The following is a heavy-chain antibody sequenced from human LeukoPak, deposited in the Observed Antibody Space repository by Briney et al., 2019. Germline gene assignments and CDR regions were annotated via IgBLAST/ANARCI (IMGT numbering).Heavy chain of an antibody. D-gene: IGHD3-22*01. CDR3: AREGYYDSSGYRSLNYFDY. Sequence: ASVKVSCKASGYTFTSYYMHWVRQAPGQGLEWMGIINPSGGSTSYAQKFQGRVTMTRDMSTSTVYMELSSLRSEDTAVYYCAREGYYDSSGYRSLNYFDYWGQGTLVTVSS. CDR2: INPSGGST. V-gene: IGHV1-46*01. CDR1: GYTFTSYY. J-gene: IGHJ4*02.